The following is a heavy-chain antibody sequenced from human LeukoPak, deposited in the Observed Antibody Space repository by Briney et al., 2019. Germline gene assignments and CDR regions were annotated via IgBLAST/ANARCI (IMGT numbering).Heavy chain of an antibody. Sequence: PGGSLKLSCAASGFTFSGSAMHWVRQASGKGLEWVGRIRSKANSYATAYAASVKGRFTISRDDSKNTAYLQMSSLKTEDTAVYYCTSSTSIAVAGTAWGQGTLVTVSS. CDR1: GFTFSGSA. CDR2: IRSKANSYAT. D-gene: IGHD6-19*01. CDR3: TSSTSIAVAGTA. J-gene: IGHJ5*02. V-gene: IGHV3-73*01.